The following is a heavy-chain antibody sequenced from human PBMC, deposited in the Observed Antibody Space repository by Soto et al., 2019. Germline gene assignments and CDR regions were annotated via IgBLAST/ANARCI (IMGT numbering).Heavy chain of an antibody. CDR3: ARDRSSTSTVLDY. V-gene: IGHV3-30-3*01. J-gene: IGHJ4*02. D-gene: IGHD2-2*01. CDR2: ISYDGSNK. Sequence: GGSLRLSCAASGFTFSSYAMHWVRQAPGKGLEWVAVISYDGSNKYYADSVKGRFTISRDNSKNTLYLQMNSLRAEDTAVYYCARDRSSTSTVLDYWGQGTLVTVSS. CDR1: GFTFSSYA.